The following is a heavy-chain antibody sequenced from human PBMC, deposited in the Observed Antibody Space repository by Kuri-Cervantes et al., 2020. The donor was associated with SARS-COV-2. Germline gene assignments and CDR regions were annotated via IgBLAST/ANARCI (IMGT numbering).Heavy chain of an antibody. J-gene: IGHJ4*02. CDR1: GFTVSSNY. Sequence: GGSLRLSCAASGFTVSSNYMSWVRQAPGKGLEWVSVIYSGGSTYYADSVKGRFTVSRDNSKNTLSLQMNSLRAEDTAVYYCARDRPHCDGGSCYAANFDYWGQGTLVTVSS. CDR3: ARDRPHCDGGSCYAANFDY. V-gene: IGHV3-66*02. D-gene: IGHD2-15*01. CDR2: IYSGGST.